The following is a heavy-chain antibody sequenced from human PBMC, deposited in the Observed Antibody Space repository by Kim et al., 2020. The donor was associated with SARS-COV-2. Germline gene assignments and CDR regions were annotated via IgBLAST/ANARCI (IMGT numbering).Heavy chain of an antibody. V-gene: IGHV3-7*01. Sequence: GGSLRLSCAASKFDFSVYWMSWVRQAAGKGLEWVANIKEDGKERNYVDSVKGRFTISSDNTRNSVYLQMNSLSVEDTAVYYCVRDSWGREGRGSYAWYWGQGTLVTVSS. D-gene: IGHD3-16*01. CDR1: KFDFSVYW. CDR3: VRDSWGREGRGSYAWY. J-gene: IGHJ4*02. CDR2: IKEDGKER.